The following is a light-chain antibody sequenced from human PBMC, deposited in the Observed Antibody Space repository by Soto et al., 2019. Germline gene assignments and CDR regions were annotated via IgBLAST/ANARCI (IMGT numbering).Light chain of an antibody. J-gene: IGKJ5*01. Sequence: EIVLTQSPATLSLCRGERATLSCRASQSVSSYLAWYQQKPGQAPRLLIYAASSRATGISDRFSGSESGTDFTLIINRLDPEDSAVYYCQHNGRSFGQGTRLEIK. V-gene: IGKV3-20*01. CDR3: QHNGRS. CDR1: QSVSSY. CDR2: AAS.